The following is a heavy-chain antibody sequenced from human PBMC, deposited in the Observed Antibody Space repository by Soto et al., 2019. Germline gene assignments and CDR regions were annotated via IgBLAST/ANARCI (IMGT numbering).Heavy chain of an antibody. D-gene: IGHD3-3*01. Sequence: QTLSLTCARSGGSVSSNIAAWNLIRQSPSRSLEWLGRTYYRSKWYNDYAVSVKSRITINPDTSKIQFSLQLNSVTPEDTAVYYCARGGDFWSGYRYNWFDPWGQGTLVTVSS. CDR2: TYYRSKWYN. CDR1: GGSVSSNIAA. V-gene: IGHV6-1*01. CDR3: ARGGDFWSGYRYNWFDP. J-gene: IGHJ5*02.